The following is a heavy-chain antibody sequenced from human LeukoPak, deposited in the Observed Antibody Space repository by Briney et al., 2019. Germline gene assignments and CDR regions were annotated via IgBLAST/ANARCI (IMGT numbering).Heavy chain of an antibody. Sequence: SETLSFTCAVSGGSLSGYFWGWIRQPPGKGLEWVGEINHNGRTNYNASLKSRVTISAEKYKNLLSLTLSSVSAAATAVYYCARVRAEVRGVINDLDYWGQGTLVTVSS. CDR2: INHNGRT. J-gene: IGHJ4*02. CDR3: ARVRAEVRGVINDLDY. D-gene: IGHD3-10*01. CDR1: GGSLSGYF. V-gene: IGHV4-34*01.